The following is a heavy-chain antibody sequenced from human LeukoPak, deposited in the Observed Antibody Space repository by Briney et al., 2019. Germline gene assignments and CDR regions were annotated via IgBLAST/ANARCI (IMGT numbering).Heavy chain of an antibody. CDR1: GYSFTGYY. CDR3: ARDGYCSGGTCPDLDY. V-gene: IGHV1-2*02. D-gene: IGHD2-15*01. J-gene: IGHJ4*02. CDR2: TNANSGGT. Sequence: ASVKVSCKASGYSFTGYYMHWVRQAPGQGLEWMGWTNANSGGTQYAQKFQGRFTMTRDTSISTAYMELTRLRSDDTAVYYCARDGYCSGGTCPDLDYWGQGTLVTVSS.